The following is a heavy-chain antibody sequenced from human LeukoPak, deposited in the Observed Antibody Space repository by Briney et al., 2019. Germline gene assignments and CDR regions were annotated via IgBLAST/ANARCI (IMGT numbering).Heavy chain of an antibody. CDR3: ARPFTLLATVGY. D-gene: IGHD5-12*01. V-gene: IGHV1-2*02. Sequence: GASVKVSCKASGYTFTGYYMHWVRQAPGQGLEWMGWINPNSGGTNYAQKFQGRVTMTRDTSISIAYMELSRLTFDDTAVYYCARPFTLLATVGYWGQGTLVTVSS. CDR2: INPNSGGT. CDR1: GYTFTGYY. J-gene: IGHJ4*02.